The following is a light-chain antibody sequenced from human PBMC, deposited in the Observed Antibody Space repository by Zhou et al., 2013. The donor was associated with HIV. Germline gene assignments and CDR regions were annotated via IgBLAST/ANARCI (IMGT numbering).Light chain of an antibody. Sequence: EVLMTQSPVTLSVSPGEVATLSCKASQSLSSSFLAWYQQRPGQSPRLLMYGTSTRATGIPDRFSGSGSGTDFTLTITGLEPEDFAIYYCQQYGSSSWTFGQGTKVEIK. V-gene: IGKV3-20*01. CDR2: GTS. J-gene: IGKJ1*01. CDR3: QQYGSSSWT. CDR1: QSLSSSF.